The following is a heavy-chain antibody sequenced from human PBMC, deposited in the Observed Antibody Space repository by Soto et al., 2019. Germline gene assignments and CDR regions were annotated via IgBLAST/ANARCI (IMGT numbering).Heavy chain of an antibody. Sequence: QVQLQESGPGLVKPSQTLSLTCTVSGASISSGGYHWSWIRQYPGQGLEWIGNIYYSGNAHYNPSHKTRITIRGDTSKILCPRNRTSLTPADTAVYYGESACNDYKQCYGSAYGGEGT. CDR1: GASISSGGYH. D-gene: IGHD3-10*01. J-gene: IGHJ4*03. CDR3: ESACNDYKQCYGSAY. V-gene: IGHV4-31*03. CDR2: IYYSGNA.